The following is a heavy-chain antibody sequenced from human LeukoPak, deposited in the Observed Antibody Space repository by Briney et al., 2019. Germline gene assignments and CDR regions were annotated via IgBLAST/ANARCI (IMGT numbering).Heavy chain of an antibody. CDR2: IGSSGGST. Sequence: GGSLRLSCEASGLTFNNYAMHWVRQSSGKGLEWVSGIGSSGGSTYYADSVKGRFTISRDNSKNTLYLQMNSLRAEDTAVYYCAKVRSVAEYFQHWGQGTLVTVSS. V-gene: IGHV3-23*01. CDR1: GLTFNNYA. CDR3: AKVRSVAEYFQH. D-gene: IGHD6-19*01. J-gene: IGHJ1*01.